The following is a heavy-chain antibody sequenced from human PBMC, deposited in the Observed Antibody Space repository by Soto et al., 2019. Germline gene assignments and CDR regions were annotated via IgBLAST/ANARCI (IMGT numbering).Heavy chain of an antibody. CDR3: ARGYYYDSSGPKVAFDI. CDR1: GYTFTSYD. D-gene: IGHD3-22*01. V-gene: IGHV1-8*01. Sequence: ASVKVSCKASGYTFTSYDINWVRQATGQGLEWMGWMNPNSGNTGYAQKFQGRVTMTRNTSISTAYMELSSLRSEDTAVYYCARGYYYDSSGPKVAFDIWGQGPMVTVSS. CDR2: MNPNSGNT. J-gene: IGHJ3*02.